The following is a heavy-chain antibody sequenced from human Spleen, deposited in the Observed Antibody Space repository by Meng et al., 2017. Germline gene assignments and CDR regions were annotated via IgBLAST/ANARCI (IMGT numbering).Heavy chain of an antibody. Sequence: QVQLQESGPGLVKPSQTLSLTCPVSGDSISSGAYYWSWVRQLPGRGLEWIGYTYHSGTAYYNPSLKSRVTISVDTSENQFSLSLSSVTAADTAVYYCARWYCSGGTCYFIDYWGQGTLVTVSS. CDR2: TYHSGTA. CDR1: GDSISSGAYY. J-gene: IGHJ4*02. D-gene: IGHD2-15*01. V-gene: IGHV4-31*03. CDR3: ARWYCSGGTCYFIDY.